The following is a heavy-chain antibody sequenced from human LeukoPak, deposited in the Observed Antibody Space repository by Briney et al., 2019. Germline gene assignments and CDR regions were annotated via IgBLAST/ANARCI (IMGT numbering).Heavy chain of an antibody. CDR2: ISPYNGNT. V-gene: IGHV1-18*01. D-gene: IGHD3-3*01. CDR3: ARGRVGSGYLYYYYSMDV. J-gene: IGHJ6*02. Sequence: ASEKVSCKASGYTFTSYGISWVRQAPGPGLEWMGWISPYNGNTNYAQQLQGRVTITTDTSTSTACMELWRPRSDATVVYYCARGRVGSGYLYYYYSMDVRGQGTTATVS. CDR1: GYTFTSYG.